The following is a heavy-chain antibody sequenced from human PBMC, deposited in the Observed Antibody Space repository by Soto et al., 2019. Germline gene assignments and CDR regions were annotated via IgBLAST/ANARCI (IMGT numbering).Heavy chain of an antibody. D-gene: IGHD1-7*01. CDR3: ARDLRGSTGCFDP. Sequence: QVQLQESGPGLVKPSETLSLTCTVSGGSISSYYWSWIRQPPGKGLEWIGYIYYSGSTNYCPSLKRRVTISADTSKNQFSLKLSSVTAADTAVYSCARDLRGSTGCFDPWGQGTLVTVSS. CDR1: GGSISSYY. V-gene: IGHV4-59*01. J-gene: IGHJ5*02. CDR2: IYYSGST.